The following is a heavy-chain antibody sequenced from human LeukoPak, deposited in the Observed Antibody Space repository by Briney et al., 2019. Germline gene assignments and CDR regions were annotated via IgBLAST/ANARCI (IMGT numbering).Heavy chain of an antibody. V-gene: IGHV1-18*01. CDR3: ARDLRMVRGVIIPSIGY. CDR1: GYTFTSYG. J-gene: IGHJ4*02. D-gene: IGHD3-10*01. Sequence: ASVKVSCKASGYTFTSYGISWVRQAPGQGLEWMGWISAYNGNTNYAQKLQGRVTMTTDTSTSTAYMELRSLRSDDTAVYYCARDLRMVRGVIIPSIGYWGQGTLVTVSS. CDR2: ISAYNGNT.